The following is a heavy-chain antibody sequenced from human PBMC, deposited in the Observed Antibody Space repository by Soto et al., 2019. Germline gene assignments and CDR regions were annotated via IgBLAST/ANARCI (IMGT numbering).Heavy chain of an antibody. CDR2: IWYDGTNK. D-gene: IGHD6-19*01. CDR1: GFTFSSYC. V-gene: IGHV3-33*01. Sequence: GGSLRLSCAASGFTFSSYCMHWVRQAPGKGLEWVAVIWYDGTNKYYADSVKGRFTISRDNSKNTLYLQMNSLRAEDTAVYYCARDPAVAGADPPFDYWGQGTLVTVSS. J-gene: IGHJ4*02. CDR3: ARDPAVAGADPPFDY.